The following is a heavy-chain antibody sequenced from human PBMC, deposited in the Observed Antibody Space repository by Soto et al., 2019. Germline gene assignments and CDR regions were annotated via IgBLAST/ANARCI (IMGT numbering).Heavy chain of an antibody. V-gene: IGHV1-69*01. CDR2: IIPMFGTP. CDR3: TRGPMFPGATSGHHP. J-gene: IGHJ5*02. Sequence: QVQLVQSGAEVKKPGSSVKVSCKASGGIFSSYSINWVRQAHGQGLEWMGGIIPMFGTPHYAQKFQGRVTMTADVSATTAYMELCSLRSDDTSIYYGTRGPMFPGATSGHHPWGEGTPVTVAS. CDR1: GGIFSSYS. D-gene: IGHD3-10*01.